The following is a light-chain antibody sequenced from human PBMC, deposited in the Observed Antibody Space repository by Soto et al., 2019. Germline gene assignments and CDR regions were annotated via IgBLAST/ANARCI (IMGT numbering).Light chain of an antibody. CDR3: QQYNGYPRT. CDR1: RTIADW. CDR2: KAS. Sequence: DIQMTQSPFTLSASVGDRVTITCRASRTIADWLAWYQQKPGKAPKLLIYKASSLQSGVPSRFSGSGSETEFTLTISSLQPDDFATYYCQQYNGYPRTFGQGTKVEIK. V-gene: IGKV1-5*03. J-gene: IGKJ1*01.